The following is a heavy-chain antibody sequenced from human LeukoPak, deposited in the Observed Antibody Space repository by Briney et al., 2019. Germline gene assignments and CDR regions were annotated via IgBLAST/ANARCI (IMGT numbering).Heavy chain of an antibody. J-gene: IGHJ5*02. D-gene: IGHD3-3*01. V-gene: IGHV1-18*01. CDR2: ISAYNGNT. Sequence: WASVKVSCKASGYTFTSYGISWVRQAPGQGPEWMGWISAYNGNTNYAQKLQGRVTMTTDTSTSTAYMELRSLRSDDTAVYYCAILDYDFWSGPTNGGWFDPWGQGTLVTVSS. CDR3: AILDYDFWSGPTNGGWFDP. CDR1: GYTFTSYG.